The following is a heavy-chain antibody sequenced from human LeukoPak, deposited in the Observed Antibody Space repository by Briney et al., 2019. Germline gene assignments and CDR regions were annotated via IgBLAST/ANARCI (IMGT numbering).Heavy chain of an antibody. D-gene: IGHD4/OR15-4a*01. V-gene: IGHV3-74*01. CDR1: GFIFSGYW. CDR2: INSDGSST. CDR3: ARATYGGNTDY. Sequence: PGGSLRLSCAASGFIFSGYWMHWVRQAPGKGLVWVSRINSDGSSTTYADSVKGRFTISRDNAKNTLHLQMNSLTAEDTAVYYCARATYGGNTDYWGQGTLVTVSS. J-gene: IGHJ4*02.